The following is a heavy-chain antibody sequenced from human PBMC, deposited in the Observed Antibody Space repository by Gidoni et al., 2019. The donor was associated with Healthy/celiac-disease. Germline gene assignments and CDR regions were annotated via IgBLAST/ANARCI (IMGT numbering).Heavy chain of an antibody. CDR2: MNPNSVNT. D-gene: IGHD2-21*02. CDR3: ARGGPNIVVVTAIELYDY. Sequence: QVQLVQSGAEVKKPGASVKVSCKASGYTFPSYDINWVRQATGQGLEWMGWMNPNSVNTGYAQKFQGRVTMTRNTSISTAYMELISLRSEDTAVYYCARGGPNIVVVTAIELYDYWGQGTLVTVSS. J-gene: IGHJ4*02. CDR1: GYTFPSYD. V-gene: IGHV1-8*01.